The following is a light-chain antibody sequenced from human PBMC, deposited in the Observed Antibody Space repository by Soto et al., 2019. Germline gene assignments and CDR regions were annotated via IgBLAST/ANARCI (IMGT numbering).Light chain of an antibody. J-gene: IGLJ2*01. CDR1: SSNIGTNT. Sequence: QTVLTQQSSASGTPGQTVTISCYGTSSNIGTNTVNWYRQVPGTAPKLLIFNDNVRPSGVPGRFSGSRSGTSASLAISGLQSEDEADYYCAAWDGSLNVVLLGGGTKLTVL. CDR2: NDN. V-gene: IGLV1-44*01. CDR3: AAWDGSLNVVL.